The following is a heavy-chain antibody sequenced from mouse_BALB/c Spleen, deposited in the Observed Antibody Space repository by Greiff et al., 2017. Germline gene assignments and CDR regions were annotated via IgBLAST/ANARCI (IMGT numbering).Heavy chain of an antibody. J-gene: IGHJ4*01. CDR1: GYSITSDYA. V-gene: IGHV3-2*02. Sequence: EVQLQESGPGLVKPSQSLSLTCTVTGYSITSDYAWNWIRQFPGNKLEWMGYISYSGSTSYNPSLKSRISITRNTSKNQFFLQLNSVTTEDTATDYCAKGGGNYDYYAMDYWGQGTSVTVSS. D-gene: IGHD2-1*01. CDR3: AKGGGNYDYYAMDY. CDR2: ISYSGST.